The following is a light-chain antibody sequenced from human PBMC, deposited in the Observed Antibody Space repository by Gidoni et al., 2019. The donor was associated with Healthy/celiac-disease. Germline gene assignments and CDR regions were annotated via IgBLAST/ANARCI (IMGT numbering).Light chain of an antibody. CDR1: QSVISSY. CDR3: QHYGSSPLT. Sequence: EIVLTQSPGTMSLSPGERATLSCRASQSVISSYLAWYQQNRGQAPMLLLDGSSSRSTGIPDRFSGSCAWTVFTLTISRLEPDYFVDYYCQHYGSSPLTFGPGTKVDIK. V-gene: IGKV3-20*01. CDR2: GSS. J-gene: IGKJ3*01.